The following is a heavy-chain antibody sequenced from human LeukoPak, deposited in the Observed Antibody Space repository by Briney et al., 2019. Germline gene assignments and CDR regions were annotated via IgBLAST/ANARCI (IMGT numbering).Heavy chain of an antibody. CDR1: GGSFSGYY. CDR3: ARGLSKLGWLRYPLDY. Sequence: SETLSLTRAVYGGSFSGYYWSWIRQPPGKGLEWIGEINHSGSTNYNPSLKSRVTISVDTSKNQFSLKLSSVTAADTAVYYCARGLSKLGWLRYPLDYWGQGTLVTVSS. D-gene: IGHD5-12*01. CDR2: INHSGST. J-gene: IGHJ4*02. V-gene: IGHV4-34*01.